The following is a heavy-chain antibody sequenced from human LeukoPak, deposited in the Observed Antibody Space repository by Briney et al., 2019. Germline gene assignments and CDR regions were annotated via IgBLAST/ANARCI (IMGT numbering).Heavy chain of an antibody. J-gene: IGHJ6*04. CDR3: ARGHIGMDV. V-gene: IGHV3-48*04. D-gene: IGHD5-12*01. Sequence: PGGSLRLSCAASGFTFSSYSMNWVRQAPGKGLEWVSYISSSSSTIYYADSVKGRFTTSRDNAKNSLDLQMNRLRAEDTAVYYCARGHIGMDVWGKGTTVTVPS. CDR2: ISSSSSTI. CDR1: GFTFSSYS.